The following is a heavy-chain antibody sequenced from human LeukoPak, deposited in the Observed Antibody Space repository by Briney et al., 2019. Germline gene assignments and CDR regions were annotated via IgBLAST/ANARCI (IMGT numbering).Heavy chain of an antibody. Sequence: RPGGSLRLSCADSRSTFSSYTMNWVRQAPGKGLEWVSGISANAVSTYYADSVKGRFTISRDNSKNTLYLHMDRLGTEDTAVYYCASMPSTEIYYFYYMDVWGKGTTVTVSS. CDR3: ASMPSTEIYYFYYMDV. V-gene: IGHV3-23*01. CDR1: RSTFSSYT. J-gene: IGHJ6*03. CDR2: ISANAVST. D-gene: IGHD2-2*01.